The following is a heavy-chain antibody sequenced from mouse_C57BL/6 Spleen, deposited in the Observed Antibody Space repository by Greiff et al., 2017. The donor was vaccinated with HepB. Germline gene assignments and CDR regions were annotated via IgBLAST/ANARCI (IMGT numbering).Heavy chain of an antibody. V-gene: IGHV2-2*01. J-gene: IGHJ4*01. Sequence: VQLKESGPGLVQPSQSLSITCTVSGFSLTSYGVHWVRQSPGKGLEWLGVIWSGGSTDYNAAFISRLSISKDNSKSQVFFKMNSLQADDTAIYYCARIYDGISYAMDYWGQGTSVTVSS. CDR2: IWSGGST. D-gene: IGHD2-3*01. CDR1: GFSLTSYG. CDR3: ARIYDGISYAMDY.